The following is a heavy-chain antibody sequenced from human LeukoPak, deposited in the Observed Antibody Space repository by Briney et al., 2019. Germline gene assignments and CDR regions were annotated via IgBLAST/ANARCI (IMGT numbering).Heavy chain of an antibody. CDR2: INPNSGGT. V-gene: IGHV1-2*02. CDR3: ARGSVVPAATSRYYYYYYMDV. J-gene: IGHJ6*03. D-gene: IGHD2-2*01. Sequence: ASVKVSCKASGYTFTGYYMHRVRQAPGQGLEWMGWINPNSGGTNYAQKFQGRVTMTRDTSISTAYMELSRLRSDDTAVYYCARGSVVPAATSRYYYYYYMDVWGKGTTVTISS. CDR1: GYTFTGYY.